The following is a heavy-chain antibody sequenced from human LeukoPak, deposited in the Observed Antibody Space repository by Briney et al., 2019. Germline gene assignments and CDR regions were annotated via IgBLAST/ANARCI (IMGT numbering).Heavy chain of an antibody. V-gene: IGHV3-7*03. CDR3: AKQIVGATPYYFDC. Sequence: GGSLRLSCAASGFTFRTYWTCWVRQAPGKGLEWVANIKQDGSEKYYVDSVKGRFTISRDNSKNTLYLQMNSLRAEDTAVYYCAKQIVGATPYYFDCWGQGTLVTVSS. CDR1: GFTFRTYW. CDR2: IKQDGSEK. J-gene: IGHJ4*02. D-gene: IGHD1-26*01.